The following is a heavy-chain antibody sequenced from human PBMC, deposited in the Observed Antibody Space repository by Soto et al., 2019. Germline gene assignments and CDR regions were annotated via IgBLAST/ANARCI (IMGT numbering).Heavy chain of an antibody. Sequence: SETMSLTCTVAGGYISSSIYYWGWIRQPPGKGLEWIGSIYYSGSTYYNPSLKSRVTISVDTSKNQFSLKLSSVTAADTAVYYCARRRLPYGTLHYDYIWGSYRYGWFDPWGQGTLVTVSS. CDR1: GGYISSSIYY. CDR3: ARRRLPYGTLHYDYIWGSYRYGWFDP. CDR2: IYYSGST. J-gene: IGHJ5*02. V-gene: IGHV4-39*01. D-gene: IGHD3-16*02.